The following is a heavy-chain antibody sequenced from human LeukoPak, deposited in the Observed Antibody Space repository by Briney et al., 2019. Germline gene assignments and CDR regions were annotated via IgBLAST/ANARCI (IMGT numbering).Heavy chain of an antibody. Sequence: GGSLRLSCAASGFTVSSNYMSWVRQAPGKGLEWVSSIGGGDTHYADSVKGRFTISRDDSRSTVDLQMSSLRAEDTAVYYCAKDGQSFNSMYDYFDSWGQGTLVTVSS. CDR3: AKDGQSFNSMYDYFDS. CDR1: GFTVSSNY. J-gene: IGHJ4*02. D-gene: IGHD2-8*01. CDR2: IGGGDT. V-gene: IGHV3-53*01.